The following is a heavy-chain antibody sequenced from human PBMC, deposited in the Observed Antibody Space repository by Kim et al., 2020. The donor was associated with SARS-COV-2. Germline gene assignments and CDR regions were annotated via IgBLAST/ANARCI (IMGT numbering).Heavy chain of an antibody. CDR1: GGSISSYY. V-gene: IGHV4-59*08. J-gene: IGHJ6*03. CDR3: ARIRSAYYYDSSGYSRPRWYMDV. CDR2: IYYSGST. Sequence: SETLSLTCTVSGGSISSYYWSWIRQPPGKGLEWIGYIYYSGSTNYNPSLKSRVTISVDTSKNQFSLKLSSVTAADTAVYYCARIRSAYYYDSSGYSRPRWYMDVWGKGTTVTVSS. D-gene: IGHD3-22*01.